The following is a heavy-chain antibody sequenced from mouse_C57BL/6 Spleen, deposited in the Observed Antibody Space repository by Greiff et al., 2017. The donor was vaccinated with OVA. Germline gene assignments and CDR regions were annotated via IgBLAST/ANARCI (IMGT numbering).Heavy chain of an antibody. CDR3: ARNWDYFDY. CDR2: IDPEDGET. J-gene: IGHJ2*01. D-gene: IGHD4-1*01. Sequence: EVKLQESGAELVKPGASVKLSCTASGFNINDYYMHWVKQRTEQGLEWIGRIDPEDGETKYAPKFQCKATITADTSSNTAYLQLSSLTSEDTAVYYCARNWDYFDYWGQGTTLTVSS. V-gene: IGHV14-2*01. CDR1: GFNINDYY.